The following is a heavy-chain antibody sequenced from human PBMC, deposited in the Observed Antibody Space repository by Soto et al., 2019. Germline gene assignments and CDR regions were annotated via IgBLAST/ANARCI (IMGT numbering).Heavy chain of an antibody. CDR2: IDTSGTKI. V-gene: IGHV3-11*01. D-gene: IGHD3-3*01. Sequence: QVQLVESGGDLVKPGGSLRLSCAASGYTFSDYYMSWIRQAPGKGLEWISYIDTSGTKIYYADSVKGRFTITRDNAKNSLYLEMNSLREEDTAVYYCASHYDMWSGYLSPVDSWGQGTLVTVSS. CDR3: ASHYDMWSGYLSPVDS. CDR1: GYTFSDYY. J-gene: IGHJ4*02.